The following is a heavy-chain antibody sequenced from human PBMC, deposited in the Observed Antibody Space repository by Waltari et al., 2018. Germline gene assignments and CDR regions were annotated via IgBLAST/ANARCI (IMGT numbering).Heavy chain of an antibody. D-gene: IGHD3-10*01. CDR2: FDPEDGET. J-gene: IGHJ4*02. CDR1: GYTLTELS. V-gene: IGHV1-24*01. Sequence: QVQLVQSGAAVKTPGASVKVSCKVSGYTLTELSMHWVRQAPGTGLEWMGGFDPEDGETIYAQKVQGRVTMTEDTSTDTAYMELSSLRSEDTAVYYCATVGYYGSGSYYWGQGTLVTVSS. CDR3: ATVGYYGSGSYY.